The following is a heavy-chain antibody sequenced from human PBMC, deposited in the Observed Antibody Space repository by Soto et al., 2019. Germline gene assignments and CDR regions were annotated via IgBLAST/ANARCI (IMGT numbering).Heavy chain of an antibody. V-gene: IGHV4-4*02. CDR1: GGSISSSNW. CDR2: IYHSGST. Sequence: QVQLLESGPGLVKPSGTLSLTCAVSGGSISSSNWWSWVRQPPGKGLEWIGEIYHSGSTNYTPSLKSRVTISVDKSKNQFSLKLSSVTAADTAVYYCAGRNYYDSSGWGAFDIWGQGTMVTVSS. J-gene: IGHJ3*02. CDR3: AGRNYYDSSGWGAFDI. D-gene: IGHD3-22*01.